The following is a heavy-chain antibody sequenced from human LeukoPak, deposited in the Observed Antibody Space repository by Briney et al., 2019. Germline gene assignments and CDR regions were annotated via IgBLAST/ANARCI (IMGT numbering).Heavy chain of an antibody. CDR3: ARKSGRGFDY. J-gene: IGHJ4*02. CDR1: GGSISSYY. D-gene: IGHD3-10*01. V-gene: IGHV4-59*01. CDR2: IYYSGST. Sequence: SETLSLTCTVSGGSISSYYWSWIRQPPGKGLGWIGYIYYSGSTNYNPSLKSRVTISVDTSKNQFSLKLSSVTAADTAVYYCARKSGRGFDYWGQGTLVTVSS.